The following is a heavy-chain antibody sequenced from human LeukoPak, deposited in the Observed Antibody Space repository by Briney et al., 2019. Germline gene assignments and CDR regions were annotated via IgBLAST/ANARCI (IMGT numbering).Heavy chain of an antibody. CDR2: IYYSGST. CDR3: ARVGLDCSSTSCYLNWFDP. D-gene: IGHD2-2*01. J-gene: IGHJ5*02. V-gene: IGHV4-30-4*08. CDR1: GGSISSGDYY. Sequence: STETLSLTCTVSGGSISSGDYYWSWIRQPPGKCLEWIGYIYYSGSTYYNPSLKSRVTISVDTSKNQFSLKLSSVTAADTAVYYCARVGLDCSSTSCYLNWFDPWGQGTLVTVSS.